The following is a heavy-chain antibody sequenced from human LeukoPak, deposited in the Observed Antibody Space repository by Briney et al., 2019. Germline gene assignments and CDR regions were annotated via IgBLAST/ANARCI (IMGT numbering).Heavy chain of an antibody. J-gene: IGHJ5*02. CDR2: IIPIFGTA. V-gene: IGHV1-69*01. Sequence: SVKVSCKASGGTFSSYAISWVRQAPGQGLEWMGGIIPIFGTANYAQKFQGRVTITADEFTSTAYMELSSLRSEDTAVYYCARDSVGEGVPAAIGVGWFDPWGQGTLVTVSS. CDR1: GGTFSSYA. CDR3: ARDSVGEGVPAAIGVGWFDP. D-gene: IGHD2-2*01.